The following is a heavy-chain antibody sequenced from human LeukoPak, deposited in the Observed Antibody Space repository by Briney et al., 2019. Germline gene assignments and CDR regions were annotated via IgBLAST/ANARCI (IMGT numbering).Heavy chain of an antibody. CDR3: ARGAFYDYVWGSYRLMDTYNWFDP. J-gene: IGHJ5*02. V-gene: IGHV7-4-1*02. Sequence: GASVKVSCKASGYTFTSYAMNWVRQAPGQGLEWMGWINTNTGNPTYAQGLTGRFVFSLDTSVSTAYLQISSLKAEDTAVYYCARGAFYDYVWGSYRLMDTYNWFDPWGQGTLVTVSS. CDR2: INTNTGNP. CDR1: GYTFTSYA. D-gene: IGHD3-16*02.